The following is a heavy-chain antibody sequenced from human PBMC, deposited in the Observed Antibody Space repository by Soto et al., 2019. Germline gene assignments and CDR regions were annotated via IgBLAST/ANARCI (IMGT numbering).Heavy chain of an antibody. CDR2: IYSSGST. J-gene: IGHJ5*02. CDR3: ARGQRFSDWFDP. Sequence: SETLSLTCTVTGGAISGYYWTWIRQSDGEGLEWIGRIYSSGSTNYNPSLKSRVTISLDTSMNYFSLRLSSVTAADTAAYYCARGQRFSDWFDPWGQGPLVTVYS. V-gene: IGHV4-4*07. CDR1: GGAISGYY. D-gene: IGHD3-3*01.